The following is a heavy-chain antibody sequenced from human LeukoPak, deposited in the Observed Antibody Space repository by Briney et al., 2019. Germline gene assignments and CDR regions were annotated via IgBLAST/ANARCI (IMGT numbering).Heavy chain of an antibody. CDR3: ARGDPGDYYDSSGYPWAFDI. Sequence: SETLSLTCTVSGGSTSSGDYYWSWIRQPPGKGLEWIRYIYYSGSTYYNPSLKSRVTISVDTSKNQFSLKLSSVTAADTAVYYCARGDPGDYYDSSGYPWAFDIWGQGTMVTVSS. D-gene: IGHD3-22*01. CDR1: GGSTSSGDYY. CDR2: IYYSGST. J-gene: IGHJ3*02. V-gene: IGHV4-30-4*08.